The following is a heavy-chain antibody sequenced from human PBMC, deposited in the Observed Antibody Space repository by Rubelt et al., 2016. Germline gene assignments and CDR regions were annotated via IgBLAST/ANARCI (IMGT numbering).Heavy chain of an antibody. V-gene: IGHV4-59*01. Sequence: QESGPGLVKPSETLSLTCTVSGGSISSYYWSWIRQPPGKGLEWIGYIYYSGSTNYNPSLKSRVTISVDTSKNQFSLKLSSVTAADTAVYYCARGEGFDPWGQGTLVTVSS. D-gene: IGHD1-26*01. CDR2: IYYSGST. CDR1: GGSISSYY. J-gene: IGHJ5*02. CDR3: ARGEGFDP.